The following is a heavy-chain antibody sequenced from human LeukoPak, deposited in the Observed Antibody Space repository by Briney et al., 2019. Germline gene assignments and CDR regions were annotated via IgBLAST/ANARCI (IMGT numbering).Heavy chain of an antibody. V-gene: IGHV1-69*13. CDR2: IIPIFGTA. CDR1: GGTFSSYA. D-gene: IGHD6-19*01. J-gene: IGHJ4*02. CDR3: ARGVSSSGWYRYYFDY. Sequence: ASVKVSCKASGGTFSSYAISWVRQAPGQGLEWVGGIIPIFGTANYAQTFQGRVTITADESTSTAYMELSSLRSEDTAVYYCARGVSSSGWYRYYFDYWGQGTLVTVSS.